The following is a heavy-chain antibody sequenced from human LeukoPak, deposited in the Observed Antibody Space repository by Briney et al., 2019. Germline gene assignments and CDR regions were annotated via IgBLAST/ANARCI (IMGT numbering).Heavy chain of an antibody. CDR2: INPNSGGT. J-gene: IGHJ4*02. V-gene: IGHV1-2*06. CDR1: GYTFTGYY. CDR3: AIAKGRYSSSWYYFDY. D-gene: IGHD6-13*01. Sequence: ASVKVSCKASGYTFTGYYMHWVRQAPGQGLEWMGRINPNSGGTNYAQKFQGRVPMTRDTSISTAYMELSRLRSDDTAVYYCAIAKGRYSSSWYYFDYWGQGTLVTVSS.